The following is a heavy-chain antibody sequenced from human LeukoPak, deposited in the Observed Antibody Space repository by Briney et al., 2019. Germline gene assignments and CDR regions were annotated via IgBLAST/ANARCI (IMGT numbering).Heavy chain of an antibody. J-gene: IGHJ5*02. CDR1: GGSISSGGYY. CDR3: ARARVLLWFGELSNNWFDP. V-gene: IGHV4-31*03. CDR2: ICYSGST. D-gene: IGHD3-10*01. Sequence: SETLSLTCTVSGGSISSGGYYWSWIRQHPGKGLEWIGYICYSGSTYYNPSLKSRVTISVDTSKNQFSLKLSSVTAADTAVYYCARARVLLWFGELSNNWFDPWGQGTLVTVSS.